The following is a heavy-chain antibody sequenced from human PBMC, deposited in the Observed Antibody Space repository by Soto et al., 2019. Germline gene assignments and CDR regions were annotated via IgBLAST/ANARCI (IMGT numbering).Heavy chain of an antibody. CDR3: ARDEGGTGYYDSSGYKFDY. CDR2: ISAYNGNT. CDR1: GYTFTSYG. D-gene: IGHD3-22*01. Sequence: SVKVSCKASGYTFTSYGISWVRQAPGQGLEWMGWISAYNGNTNYAQKLQGRVTMTTDTSTSTAYMELRSLRSDDTAVYYCARDEGGTGYYDSSGYKFDYWGQGTLVTVSS. J-gene: IGHJ4*02. V-gene: IGHV1-18*01.